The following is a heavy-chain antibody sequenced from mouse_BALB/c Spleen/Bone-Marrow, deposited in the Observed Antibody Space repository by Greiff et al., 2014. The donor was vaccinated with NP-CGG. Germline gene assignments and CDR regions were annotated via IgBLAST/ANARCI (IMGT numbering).Heavy chain of an antibody. V-gene: IGHV5-9-3*01. CDR1: GFTFSSYA. J-gene: IGHJ1*01. CDR2: ISSGGGYT. Sequence: DVKLVESGGGLVKPGGSLKLSCAASGFTFSSYAMSWVRQTPEKRLEWVATISSGGGYTYYPDSVKGRFTISRDNAKNTLYLQMSSLRSEDTAMYYCARRDYGYFDVWGAGTTVTVSS. CDR3: ARRDYGYFDV.